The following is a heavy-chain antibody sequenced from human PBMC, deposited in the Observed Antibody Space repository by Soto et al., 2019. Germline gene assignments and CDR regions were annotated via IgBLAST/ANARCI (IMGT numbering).Heavy chain of an antibody. CDR1: EGSIKIDYY. CDR3: ARGRPNYLYYGLDV. CDR2: KYYSGAT. V-gene: IGHV4-30-4*01. Sequence: SETLGIACTFSEGSIKIDYYWARLRQPPGGGLEWMGYKYYSGATDSDPSLEARVSFSVDTCKNQFFLNLTSVTVADTAVYYCARGRPNYLYYGLDVWGQGIPVTVS. J-gene: IGHJ6*02.